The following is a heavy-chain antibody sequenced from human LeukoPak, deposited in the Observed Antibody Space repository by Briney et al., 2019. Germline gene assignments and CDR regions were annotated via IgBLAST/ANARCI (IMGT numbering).Heavy chain of an antibody. CDR3: ARASTVYYYDSSGYYPVTYFDY. D-gene: IGHD3-22*01. V-gene: IGHV4-34*01. CDR1: GGSFSGYY. J-gene: IGHJ4*02. Sequence: SETLSLTCAVYGGSFSGYYWSWIRQPPGKGLEWIGEINHSGSTNYNPSLKSRVTISVDKFKNQFPQQLSSVTAEDTVVYYCARASTVYYYDSSGYYPVTYFDYWGQGTLVTVSS. CDR2: INHSGST.